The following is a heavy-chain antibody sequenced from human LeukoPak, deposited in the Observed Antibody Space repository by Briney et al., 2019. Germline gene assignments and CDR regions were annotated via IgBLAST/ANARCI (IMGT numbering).Heavy chain of an antibody. CDR3: PKDYSAIVVVIGLFDY. J-gene: IGHJ4*02. CDR1: GFTFSSYG. Sequence: GGSLRLSCAASGFTFSSYGMHWVRQAPGKGLEWVAVIWYDGSNKYYADSVKGRFTISRDNSKNTLYLQMNSLRAEDTAVYYCPKDYSAIVVVIGLFDYWGQGTLVTVSS. V-gene: IGHV3-33*06. CDR2: IWYDGSNK. D-gene: IGHD3-22*01.